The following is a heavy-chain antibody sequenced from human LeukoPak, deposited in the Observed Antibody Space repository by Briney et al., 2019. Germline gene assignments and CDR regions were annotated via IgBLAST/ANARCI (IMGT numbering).Heavy chain of an antibody. V-gene: IGHV3-23*01. CDR2: IYENGGTT. J-gene: IGHJ4*02. Sequence: GGSLRLSCVGSGFTFRSHAMSWVRQAPEKGLEFVSGIYENGGTTYYADSVKGRFTISRDNAKNTLFLQMNNLRAEDTAVYYCAKVWAPYDSSGYLFDYFDYWGQGTLVTVSS. CDR1: GFTFRSHA. D-gene: IGHD3-22*01. CDR3: AKVWAPYDSSGYLFDYFDY.